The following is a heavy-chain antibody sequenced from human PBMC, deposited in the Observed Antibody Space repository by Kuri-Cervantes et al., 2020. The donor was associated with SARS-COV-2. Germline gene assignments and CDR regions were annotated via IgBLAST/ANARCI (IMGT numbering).Heavy chain of an antibody. CDR2: INHSGGA. J-gene: IGHJ6*02. Sequence: SQTLSLTCAVFGASLNTYSWSWIRQPPGKGLEWIGEINHSGGAEYKASLKGRVSISVGASKNQISLKLTSATAADAAVYYCARGHIGVVPSPFLGLGPHSYYYHMDVWGQGTTVTVSS. CDR1: GASLNTYS. V-gene: IGHV4-34*01. CDR3: ARGHIGVVPSPFLGLGPHSYYYHMDV. D-gene: IGHD2-2*01.